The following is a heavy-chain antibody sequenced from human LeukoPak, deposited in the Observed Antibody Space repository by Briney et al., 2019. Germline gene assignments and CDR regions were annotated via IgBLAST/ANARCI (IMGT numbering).Heavy chain of an antibody. CDR2: INQSGST. D-gene: IGHD6-13*01. J-gene: IGHJ4*02. CDR3: ARRRTGYSSSWPFDY. V-gene: IGHV4-34*01. Sequence: PSETLSLTCAVSGGSFGGYYWSWIRQPPGKGLEWIGEINQSGSTNYNPSLKSRATISVDTSKNQFSLKLSSVTAADTAVYYCARRRTGYSSSWPFDYWGQGTLVTVSS. CDR1: GGSFGGYY.